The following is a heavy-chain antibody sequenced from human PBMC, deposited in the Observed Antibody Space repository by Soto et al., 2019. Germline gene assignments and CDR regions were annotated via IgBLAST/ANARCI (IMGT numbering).Heavy chain of an antibody. CDR3: ASLYFGVVSYYYYMEV. CDR1: GGSISSGGYY. CDR2: IYYSGST. D-gene: IGHD3-3*01. V-gene: IGHV4-31*03. Sequence: PSETLSLTCTVSGGSISSGGYYWSWIRQHPGKGLEWIGYIYYSGSTYYNPSLKSRVTISVDTSKNQFSLKLSSVTAADTAVYYCASLYFGVVSYYYYMEVWGKGTTVTVSS. J-gene: IGHJ6*03.